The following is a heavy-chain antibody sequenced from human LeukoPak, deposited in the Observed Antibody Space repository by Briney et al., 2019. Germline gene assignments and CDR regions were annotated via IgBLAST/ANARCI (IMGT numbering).Heavy chain of an antibody. V-gene: IGHV5-51*01. D-gene: IGHD3-10*01. CDR3: ARHFGSGSGSFYIDY. CDR2: IFPHDSDI. J-gene: IGHJ4*02. Sequence: GESLKISCKGSGYSFLDYWIGWVRQMPGKGPELMGLIFPHDSDIKYSPSFQGQVTISVDKSISSAYVQWGSLKASDTAMYYCARHFGSGSGSFYIDYWGQGTLVTASS. CDR1: GYSFLDYW.